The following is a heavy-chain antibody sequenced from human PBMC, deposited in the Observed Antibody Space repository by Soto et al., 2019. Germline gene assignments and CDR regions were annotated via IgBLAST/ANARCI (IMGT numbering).Heavy chain of an antibody. CDR1: GYTFTSYG. J-gene: IGHJ6*02. CDR2: ISAYNGNT. Sequence: QVPLVQSGAEVKKPGASVKVSCKASGYTFTSYGISWVRQAPGQGLEWMGWISAYNGNTNYAQKLQGRVTMTTDTSTSTAYMELRSLRSDDTAVYDCARDRRIAVAGLYYYYGMDVWGQGTTVTVSS. D-gene: IGHD6-19*01. V-gene: IGHV1-18*01. CDR3: ARDRRIAVAGLYYYYGMDV.